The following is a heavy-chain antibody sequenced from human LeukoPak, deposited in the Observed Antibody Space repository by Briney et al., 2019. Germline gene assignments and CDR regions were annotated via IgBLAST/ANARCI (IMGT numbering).Heavy chain of an antibody. D-gene: IGHD6-19*01. V-gene: IGHV3-66*02. Sequence: GGPLRLSCAASGFTITNNYISWVRQAPGKGLEWVSVIYSGGSTYYGDSVKGRFTMSRDDSKNTLYLQMNSLRVEDTAVYYCARDPYSSGWYRWFDPWGQGTLVTVSS. CDR3: ARDPYSSGWYRWFDP. J-gene: IGHJ5*02. CDR2: IYSGGST. CDR1: GFTITNNY.